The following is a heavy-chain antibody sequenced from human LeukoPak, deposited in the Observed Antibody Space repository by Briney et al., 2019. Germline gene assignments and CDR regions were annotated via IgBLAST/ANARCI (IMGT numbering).Heavy chain of an antibody. CDR3: ARRGRDSSNQKIFDY. CDR1: GGSFSGYY. D-gene: IGHD6-13*01. CDR2: IYYSGST. Sequence: SETLTLTCAVYGGSFSGYYWGWIRQPPGKGLEWIGSIYYSGSTYYNPSLKSRVTISVDTSKNQFSLKLSSVTAADTAVYYCARRGRDSSNQKIFDYWGQGTLVTVSS. V-gene: IGHV4-34*01. J-gene: IGHJ4*02.